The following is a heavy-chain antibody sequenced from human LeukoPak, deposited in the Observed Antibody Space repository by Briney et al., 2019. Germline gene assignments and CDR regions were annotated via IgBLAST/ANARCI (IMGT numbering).Heavy chain of an antibody. V-gene: IGHV3-21*01. D-gene: IGHD3-10*01. CDR2: ISSSSSYI. CDR3: ASELLWFGEGGYFDY. J-gene: IGHJ4*02. Sequence: GGSLRLSCAASGFTFSSYSMNWVRQAPGKGLEWVSSISSSSSYIYYADSVKGRFTISGDNAKNSLYLQMNSLRAEDTAVYYCASELLWFGEGGYFDYWGQGTLVTVSS. CDR1: GFTFSSYS.